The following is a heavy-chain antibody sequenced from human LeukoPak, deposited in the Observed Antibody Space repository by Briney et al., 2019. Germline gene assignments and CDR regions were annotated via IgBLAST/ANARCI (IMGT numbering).Heavy chain of an antibody. J-gene: IGHJ4*02. D-gene: IGHD1-26*01. CDR3: ARERVGATPGGSYYFDY. Sequence: PGGSLRLSCAASGFTFNNYGMHWVRQAPGQGLEWVAFIRYDGTNKYYADSVRGRFTISRDNSKDTLYLQMNSLRSDDTAVYYCARERVGATPGGSYYFDYWGQGTLVTVSS. V-gene: IGHV3-30*02. CDR1: GFTFNNYG. CDR2: IRYDGTNK.